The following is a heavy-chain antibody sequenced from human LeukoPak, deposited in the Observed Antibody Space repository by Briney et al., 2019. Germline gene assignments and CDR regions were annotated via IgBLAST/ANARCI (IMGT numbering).Heavy chain of an antibody. V-gene: IGHV1-2*02. J-gene: IGHJ4*02. CDR2: INPNSGGT. CDR3: AREREEMATLNY. CDR1: GYTFTGYY. Sequence: ASVKVSCKASGYTFTGYYTHWVRQAPGQGLEWMGWINPNSGGTNYAQKFQGRVTMTRDTSISTAYMELSRLRSDDTAVYYCAREREEMATLNYWGQGTLVTVSS. D-gene: IGHD5-24*01.